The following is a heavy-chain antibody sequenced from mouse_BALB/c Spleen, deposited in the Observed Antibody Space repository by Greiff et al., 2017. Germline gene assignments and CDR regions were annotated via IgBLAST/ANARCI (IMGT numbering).Heavy chain of an antibody. V-gene: IGHV5-6-5*01. Sequence: EVMLVESGGGLVKPGGSLKLSCAASGFTFSSYAMSWVRQTPEKRLEWVASISSGGSTYYPDSVKGRFTISRDNARNILYLQMSSLRSEDTAMYYCASTTVVGPFAYWGQGTLVTVSA. CDR1: GFTFSSYA. D-gene: IGHD1-1*01. CDR2: ISSGGST. CDR3: ASTTVVGPFAY. J-gene: IGHJ3*01.